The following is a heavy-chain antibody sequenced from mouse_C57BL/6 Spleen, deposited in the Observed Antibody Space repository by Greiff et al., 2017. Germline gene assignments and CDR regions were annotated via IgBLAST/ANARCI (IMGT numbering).Heavy chain of an antibody. V-gene: IGHV1-72*01. J-gene: IGHJ4*01. CDR2: IDPNSGGT. Sequence: QVQLQQPGAELVKPGASVKLSCKASGYTFTSYWMHWVKQRPGRGLEWIGRIDPNSGGTKYNEKFKSKATLTVDKPSSTAYMQLSSLTSEDSAVYYGARPFTTVVAPLAMDYWGQGTSVTVSS. CDR3: ARPFTTVVAPLAMDY. D-gene: IGHD1-1*01. CDR1: GYTFTSYW.